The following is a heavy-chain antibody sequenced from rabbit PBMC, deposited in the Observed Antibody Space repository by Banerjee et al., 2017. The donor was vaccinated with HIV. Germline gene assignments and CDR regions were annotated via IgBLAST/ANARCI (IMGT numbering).Heavy chain of an antibody. Sequence: QEQLVESGGGLVQPEGSLTLTCTASGFDLSSGYDMCWVRQAPGKGLEWIGYITYGGSASYASWVNGRFPFSRHNAQNTLYLQLNSLTAADTATYFCVRGSISGTDYNLWGPGTLVTVS. J-gene: IGHJ4*01. CDR3: VRGSISGTDYNL. CDR2: ITYGGSA. V-gene: IGHV1S47*01. CDR1: GFDLSSGYD. D-gene: IGHD1-1*01.